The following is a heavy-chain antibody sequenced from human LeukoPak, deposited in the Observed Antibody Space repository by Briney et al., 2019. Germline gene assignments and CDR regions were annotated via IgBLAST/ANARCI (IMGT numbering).Heavy chain of an antibody. CDR1: GFTFSSHG. CDR2: ISGSGGST. J-gene: IGHJ3*02. D-gene: IGHD2-2*01. Sequence: PGGSLRLSCAASGFTFSSHGMSWVRQAPGKGLEWVSAISGSGGSTYYADSVKGRFTISRDNSKNTLYLQMNSLRVEDTVVYYCARGRGFNYALSKFDIWGQGTMVTVSS. CDR3: ARGRGFNYALSKFDI. V-gene: IGHV3-23*01.